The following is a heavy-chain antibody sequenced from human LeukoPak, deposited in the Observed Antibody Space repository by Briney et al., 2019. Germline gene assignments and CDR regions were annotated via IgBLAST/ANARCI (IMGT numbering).Heavy chain of an antibody. CDR1: GGSISSGGYY. CDR2: IYYSGST. Sequence: SETLSLTCTVSGGSISSGGYYWSWIRQHPGKGLEWIGYIYYSGSTYYNPSLKSRVTISVDTSKNQFSLKLSSVTAADTAVYYCARVITIFGVVITIWFDPWGQGTLVTVSS. CDR3: ARVITIFGVVITIWFDP. J-gene: IGHJ5*02. D-gene: IGHD3-3*01. V-gene: IGHV4-31*03.